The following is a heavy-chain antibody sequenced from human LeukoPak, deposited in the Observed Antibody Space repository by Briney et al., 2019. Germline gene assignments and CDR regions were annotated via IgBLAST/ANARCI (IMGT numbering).Heavy chain of an antibody. V-gene: IGHV7-4-1*02. CDR2: INTNTGNP. D-gene: IGHD2/OR15-2a*01. J-gene: IGHJ3*01. Sequence: GASVKVSCKASEYTFTSYAMNWMRQAPGQGLEWMGWINTNTGNPTYAQGFTGRFVFSLDTSVSTAYLQISSLKAEDTAVYYCGTLSAGAFDVWGQGTMVTVSS. CDR3: GTLSAGAFDV. CDR1: EYTFTSYA.